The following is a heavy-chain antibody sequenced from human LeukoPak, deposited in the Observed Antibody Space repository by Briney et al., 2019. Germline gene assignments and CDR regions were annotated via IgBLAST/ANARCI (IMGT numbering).Heavy chain of an antibody. V-gene: IGHV1-24*01. J-gene: IGHJ4*02. CDR2: FDPEDGET. CDR1: GYTLTELS. Sequence: ASVKVSCKVSGYTLTELSMHWVPQAPGKGLEWMGGFDPEDGETIYAQKFQGRVTMTEDTSTDTAYMELSSLRSEDTAVYYCATDRRSYWPFGYWGQGTLVTVSS. CDR3: ATDRRSYWPFGY. D-gene: IGHD1-26*01.